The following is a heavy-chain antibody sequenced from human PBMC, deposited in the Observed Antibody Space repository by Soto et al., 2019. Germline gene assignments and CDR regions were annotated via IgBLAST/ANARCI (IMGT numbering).Heavy chain of an antibody. Sequence: LILSCAASGFTFSSYSMNWVRQAPGKGLEWVSSISSSSSYIYYADSVKGRFTISRDNAKNSLYLQMNSLRAEDTAVYYCARDGQSQWLDRGYFDYWGQGTLVTVSS. CDR1: GFTFSSYS. D-gene: IGHD6-19*01. V-gene: IGHV3-21*01. CDR3: ARDGQSQWLDRGYFDY. CDR2: ISSSSSYI. J-gene: IGHJ4*02.